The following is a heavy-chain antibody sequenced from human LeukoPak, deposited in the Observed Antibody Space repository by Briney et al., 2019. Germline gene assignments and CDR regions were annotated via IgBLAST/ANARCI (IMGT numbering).Heavy chain of an antibody. J-gene: IGHJ4*02. CDR2: IYYSGGT. D-gene: IGHD5-24*01. Sequence: SETLTLTCTVSGGSMSSYYWNWIRQPPGKGLEWIGYIYYSGGTKYNPSLKSRVTISVDTSKNQSSLKLSSVTAADTAVYYCARGARAGYNLEPFDYWGQGTLVTVSS. V-gene: IGHV4-59*08. CDR1: GGSMSSYY. CDR3: ARGARAGYNLEPFDY.